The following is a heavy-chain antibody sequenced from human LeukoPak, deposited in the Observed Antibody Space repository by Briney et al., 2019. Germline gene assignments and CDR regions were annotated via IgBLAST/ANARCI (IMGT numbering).Heavy chain of an antibody. CDR1: GGSFSGYY. D-gene: IGHD3-10*01. Sequence: SETLSLTSAVYGGSFSGYYWSWIRQPPGKGLEWIGEINHSGSTNYNPSLKSRVTISVDTSKNQFSLKLSSVTAADTAVYYCARGLRVMVQGSYNWFDPWGQGTLVTVSS. J-gene: IGHJ5*02. CDR2: INHSGST. CDR3: ARGLRVMVQGSYNWFDP. V-gene: IGHV4-34*01.